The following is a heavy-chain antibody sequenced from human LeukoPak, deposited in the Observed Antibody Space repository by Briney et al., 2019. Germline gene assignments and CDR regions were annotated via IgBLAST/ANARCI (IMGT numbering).Heavy chain of an antibody. D-gene: IGHD2-15*01. CDR3: ARQPALSYCSGGTCWFDP. Sequence: SGSLSLTCTVSGGSISSASYYWGWIRQPPGKGLEWIGSSYYTGTTYYIPSLKSRVTIALDTSKDHFSLKQTSVTAADTAVYYCARQPALSYCSGGTCWFDPWGQGILVTLST. J-gene: IGHJ5*02. CDR1: GGSISSASYY. V-gene: IGHV4-39*01. CDR2: SYYTGTT.